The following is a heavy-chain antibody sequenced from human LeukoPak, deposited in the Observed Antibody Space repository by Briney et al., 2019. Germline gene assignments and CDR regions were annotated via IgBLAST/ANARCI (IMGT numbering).Heavy chain of an antibody. V-gene: IGHV3-7*04. Sequence: GGSLRLSCAASGFTFSTSWMSWVRQAPGKGLEWVANIKQDGSEKFYVDSVKGRFTISRDNAKNSLYLQMNSLRAEDSAVYFCARGFYFSMTELYYLDLWGRGTLVTVSS. CDR2: IKQDGSEK. D-gene: IGHD2-8*01. CDR3: ARGFYFSMTELYYLDL. J-gene: IGHJ2*01. CDR1: GFTFSTSW.